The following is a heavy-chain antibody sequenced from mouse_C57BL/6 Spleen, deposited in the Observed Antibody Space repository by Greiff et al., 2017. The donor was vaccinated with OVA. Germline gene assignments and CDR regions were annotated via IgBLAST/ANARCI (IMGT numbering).Heavy chain of an antibody. CDR1: GYAFTTYL. Sequence: QVQLQQSGAELVRPGTSVKVSCKASGYAFTTYLIEWVKQRPGQGLEWIGVINPGSGGTNYNEKFKGKATLTADKSSSTAYMQLSSLTSEDSAVYFCARSDGSSYYAMDYWGQGTSVTVSS. V-gene: IGHV1-54*01. CDR2: INPGSGGT. D-gene: IGHD1-1*01. CDR3: ARSDGSSYYAMDY. J-gene: IGHJ4*01.